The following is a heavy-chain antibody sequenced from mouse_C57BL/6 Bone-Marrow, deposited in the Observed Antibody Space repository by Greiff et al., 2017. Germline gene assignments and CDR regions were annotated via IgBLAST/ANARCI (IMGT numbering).Heavy chain of an antibody. CDR1: GFTFSDYG. J-gene: IGHJ1*03. Sequence: EVKLVESGGGLVKPGGSLKLSCAASGFTFSDYGMHWVRQAPEKGLEWVAYISSGSSTIYYADPVKGRFTISRDNAKNTLFLQMTSLRSEDTAMYYWARKGGCYWYFDVWGTGTTVTVSS. V-gene: IGHV5-17*01. CDR2: ISSGSSTI. CDR3: ARKGGCYWYFDV.